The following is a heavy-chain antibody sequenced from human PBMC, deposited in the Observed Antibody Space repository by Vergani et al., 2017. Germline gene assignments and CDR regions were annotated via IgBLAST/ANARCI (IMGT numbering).Heavy chain of an antibody. J-gene: IGHJ6*02. D-gene: IGHD3-10*01. CDR3: ASYGRRRRMDV. V-gene: IGHV4-61*02. CDR2: IYTSGST. Sequence: QVQLQESGPGLVKPSQTLSLTCTVSGGSISSGSYYWSWIRQPAGKGLEWIGRIYTSGSTHYNPSLKSRVTISADTSKNQFSLKLSAVTAADTAVYYCASYGRRRRMDVWGQGTTVTVSS. CDR1: GGSISSGSYY.